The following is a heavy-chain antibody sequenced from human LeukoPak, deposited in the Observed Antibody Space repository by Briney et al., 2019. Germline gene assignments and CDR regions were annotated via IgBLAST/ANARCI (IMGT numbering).Heavy chain of an antibody. V-gene: IGHV3-33*06. Sequence: GGSLRLSCAASGFTFSSYGMHWVRQAPGKGLEWVAVIWYDGSDKYYADSVKGRFTISRDNSKNTLYLQMNSLRAEDTAVYYCAKDKDYGYYLDVWGKGTTVTVSS. J-gene: IGHJ6*03. CDR2: IWYDGSDK. D-gene: IGHD3-16*01. CDR3: AKDKDYGYYLDV. CDR1: GFTFSSYG.